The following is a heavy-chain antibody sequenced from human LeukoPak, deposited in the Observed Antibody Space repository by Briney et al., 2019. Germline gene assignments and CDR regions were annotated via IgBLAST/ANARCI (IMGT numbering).Heavy chain of an antibody. Sequence: SETPSLTCALFGGSFIGYYWRWIRPPPGKGLEWIGEINHGGSTNYNPSLKSRVTISVDTSKNQFSLKLSSVTAADTAVYYCARAPLSYYYDSSGYYRRPYGTLDYWGQGTLVTVSS. V-gene: IGHV4-34*01. CDR2: INHGGST. CDR3: ARAPLSYYYDSSGYYRRPYGTLDY. J-gene: IGHJ4*02. CDR1: GGSFIGYY. D-gene: IGHD3-22*01.